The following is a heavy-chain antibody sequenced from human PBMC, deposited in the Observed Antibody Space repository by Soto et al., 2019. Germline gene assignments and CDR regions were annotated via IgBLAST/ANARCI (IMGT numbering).Heavy chain of an antibody. CDR1: GYTFTSYG. J-gene: IGHJ4*02. D-gene: IGHD2-15*01. Sequence: QVQLVQSGAEVKKPGASVKVSCKASGYTFTSYGISWVRQAPGQGLEWMGWISAYNGNTNYAQKLQGRVTMTTDTSTSTAYMELRRLRSDDTAGYYCARAVVVVAACLDCLDYWGQGTLVTVSS. CDR3: ARAVVVVAACLDCLDY. V-gene: IGHV1-18*01. CDR2: ISAYNGNT.